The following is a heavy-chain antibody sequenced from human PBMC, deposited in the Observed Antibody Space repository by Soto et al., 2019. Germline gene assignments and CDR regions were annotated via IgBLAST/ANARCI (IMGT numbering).Heavy chain of an antibody. CDR2: MNHSGRT. J-gene: IGHJ4*02. Sequence: SETLSLSDAVQGGSFSGYYWSWIRQIPQKWLEWIGEMNHSGRTNQNPSLKSRVSISVDTSKKQFSLRLGSVTPADTAIYSCARGVPYKYYFDSWRLGTLVTVSS. CDR3: ARGVPYKYYFDS. V-gene: IGHV4-34*01. D-gene: IGHD1-1*01. CDR1: GGSFSGYY.